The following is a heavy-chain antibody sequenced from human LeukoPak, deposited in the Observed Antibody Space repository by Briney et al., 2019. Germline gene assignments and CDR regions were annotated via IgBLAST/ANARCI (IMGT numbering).Heavy chain of an antibody. CDR3: VRDYGDYFDY. CDR1: GLTFSTYG. D-gene: IGHD4-17*01. V-gene: IGHV3-33*01. CDR2: IWYDGSNK. J-gene: IGHJ4*02. Sequence: GGSLRLSCTASGLTFSTYGMHWVSQAPGKGLEWVAVIWYDGSNKYYADSVRGRFTISRDNSKNTLYLQMDSLRAEDTALYYCVRDYGDYFDYWGQGTLVTVSS.